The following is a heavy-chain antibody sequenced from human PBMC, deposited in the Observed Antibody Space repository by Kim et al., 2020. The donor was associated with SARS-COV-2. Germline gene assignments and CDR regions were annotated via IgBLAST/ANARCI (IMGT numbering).Heavy chain of an antibody. Sequence: ASVKVSCKASGYTFTSYYMHWVRQAPGQGLEWMGIINPSGGSTSYAQKFQGRVTMTRDTSTSTVYMELSSLRSEDTAVYYCARDSIVATIQFEDAFDIWGQGKKVTLPS. D-gene: IGHD5-12*01. CDR1: GYTFTSYY. CDR3: ARDSIVATIQFEDAFDI. CDR2: INPSGGST. J-gene: IGHJ3*02. V-gene: IGHV1-46*01.